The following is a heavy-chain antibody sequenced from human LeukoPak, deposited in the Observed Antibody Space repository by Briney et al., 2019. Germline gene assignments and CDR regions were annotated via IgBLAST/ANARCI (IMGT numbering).Heavy chain of an antibody. Sequence: SLRLSCAASGFTFSSYAMHWVRQAPGKGLEWVAVISYDGSNKYYADSEKGRFTISRDNSKNTLYLQMNSLRAEDTAVYYCAKLDLPYYDSSGYYDVWGQGTLVTVSS. D-gene: IGHD3-22*01. V-gene: IGHV3-30-3*02. CDR2: ISYDGSNK. CDR3: AKLDLPYYDSSGYYDV. J-gene: IGHJ4*02. CDR1: GFTFSSYA.